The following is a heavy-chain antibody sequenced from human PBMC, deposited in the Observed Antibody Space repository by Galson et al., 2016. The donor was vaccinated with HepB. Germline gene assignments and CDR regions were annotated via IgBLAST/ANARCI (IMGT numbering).Heavy chain of an antibody. V-gene: IGHV5-51*01. CDR2: IYPAESDT. Sequence: QSGAEVKKPGESLKISCKVSGYSFTSYWIGWVRQMPGKGLEWMAIIYPAESDTRYSPSFQGQVTIPADMSVDTAYLQWSSLKASDTAVYYCARVHCGGPSCYNHFDIWGQGTMVIVSS. CDR1: GYSFTSYW. CDR3: ARVHCGGPSCYNHFDI. D-gene: IGHD2-21*01. J-gene: IGHJ3*02.